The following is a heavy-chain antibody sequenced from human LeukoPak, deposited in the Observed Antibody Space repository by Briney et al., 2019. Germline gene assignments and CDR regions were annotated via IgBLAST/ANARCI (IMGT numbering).Heavy chain of an antibody. D-gene: IGHD2-2*01. Sequence: SETLSLTCTVSSYSIGSGYYWGWIRQPPGKGLEWTGSIYHSGSTYYNPSLKSRVTISVDTSKNQFSLKLSSVTAADTAVYYCARESVVVPAAFQLSPDPFDYWGQGTLVTVSS. CDR2: IYHSGST. CDR1: SYSIGSGYY. CDR3: ARESVVVPAAFQLSPDPFDY. V-gene: IGHV4-38-2*02. J-gene: IGHJ4*02.